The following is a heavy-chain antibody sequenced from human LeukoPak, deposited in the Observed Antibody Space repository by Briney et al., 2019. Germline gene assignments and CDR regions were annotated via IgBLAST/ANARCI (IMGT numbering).Heavy chain of an antibody. D-gene: IGHD6-19*01. Sequence: GGSLRLSCAASGFIFSSYAMHWVRQAPGKGLEWVAVISSDGSNKYYADSVKGRFTISRDNSKNTLYLQMNSLRAEDTAVYYCAKAGGMAVAGTFDYWGQGTLVTVSS. CDR2: ISSDGSNK. CDR1: GFIFSSYA. J-gene: IGHJ4*02. V-gene: IGHV3-30-3*01. CDR3: AKAGGMAVAGTFDY.